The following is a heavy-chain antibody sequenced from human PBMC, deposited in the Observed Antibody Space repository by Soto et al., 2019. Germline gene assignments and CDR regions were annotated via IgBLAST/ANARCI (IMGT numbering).Heavy chain of an antibody. CDR2: IWYDGSNK. Sequence: QVQLVESGGGVVQPGRSLRLSCVASGLTFSSYGMHWVRQSPGKGLVWVVVIWYDGSNKYYAESVKGRFTISRDNSKNTLYLKMNSLRAEDTAVYYCARYWHDSSGYNRYYFEYWGQGTLVTVSS. CDR1: GLTFSSYG. V-gene: IGHV3-33*01. D-gene: IGHD3-22*01. CDR3: ARYWHDSSGYNRYYFEY. J-gene: IGHJ4*02.